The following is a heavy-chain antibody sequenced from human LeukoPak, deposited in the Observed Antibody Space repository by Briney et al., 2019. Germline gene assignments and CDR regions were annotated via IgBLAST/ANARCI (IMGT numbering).Heavy chain of an antibody. Sequence: SETLSLTCAVYGGTSSGYYWSWIRQPPGKGLEWIGEINHSGSTNYNPSLKSRVTISVDTSKNQFSLKLSSVTAADTAVYYCARDRTRHCGSTSCLFGYFDYWGQGTLVTVSS. CDR1: GGTSSGYY. CDR2: INHSGST. V-gene: IGHV4-34*01. J-gene: IGHJ4*02. CDR3: ARDRTRHCGSTSCLFGYFDY. D-gene: IGHD2-2*01.